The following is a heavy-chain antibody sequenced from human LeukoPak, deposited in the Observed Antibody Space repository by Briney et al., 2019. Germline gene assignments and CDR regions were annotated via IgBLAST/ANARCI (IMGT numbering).Heavy chain of an antibody. D-gene: IGHD2-15*01. V-gene: IGHV3-13*05. CDR3: AIGSYCSGGSCYPLFDY. CDR2: IGTAGDP. Sequence: GGSLRLSCAASGFTFSSYDMHWVRQATGKGLEWVSAIGTAGDPYYPGSVKGRFTISRENAKNSLYLQMNSLRAGDTAVYYCAIGSYCSGGSCYPLFDYWGRGTLVTASS. J-gene: IGHJ4*02. CDR1: GFTFSSYD.